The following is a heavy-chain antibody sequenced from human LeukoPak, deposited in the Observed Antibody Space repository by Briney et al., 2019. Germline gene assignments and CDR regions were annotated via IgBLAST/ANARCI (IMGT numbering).Heavy chain of an antibody. D-gene: IGHD5-18*01. CDR2: MNPNSGNT. CDR3: ARGLARTSMVTRGGVRFDY. V-gene: IGHV1-8*02. Sequence: ASVNVSCTASGYTFSSYGISWVRQAPGQGLEWMGWMNPNSGNTGYAQKFQGRVTMTRNTSISTANMELSSLRSEDTAVYYCARGLARTSMVTRGGVRFDYWGQGTLVTVSS. CDR1: GYTFSSYG. J-gene: IGHJ4*02.